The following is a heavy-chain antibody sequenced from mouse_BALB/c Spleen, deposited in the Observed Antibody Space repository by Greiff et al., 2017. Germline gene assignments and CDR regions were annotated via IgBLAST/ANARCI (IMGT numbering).Heavy chain of an antibody. Sequence: EVNVVESGGGLVKPGGSLKLSCAASGFTFSSYAMSWVRQSPEKRLEWVAEISSGGSYTYYPDTVTGRFTISRDNAKNTLYLEMSSLRSEDTAMYYCARAPYGSSYGAYWGQGTLVTVSA. D-gene: IGHD1-1*01. CDR1: GFTFSSYA. J-gene: IGHJ3*01. V-gene: IGHV5-9-4*01. CDR2: ISSGGSYT. CDR3: ARAPYGSSYGAY.